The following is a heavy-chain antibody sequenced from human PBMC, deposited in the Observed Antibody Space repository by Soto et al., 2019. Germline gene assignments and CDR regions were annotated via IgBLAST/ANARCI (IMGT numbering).Heavy chain of an antibody. V-gene: IGHV3-30*18. CDR1: GFTFSSYW. J-gene: IGHJ6*03. CDR2: ITYDGSNK. Sequence: PGGSLRLSCAASGFTFSSYWMSWVRQAPGKGLEWVANITYDGSNKYYADSVKGRFTISRDNSKNTLYLQMNSLRAEDTAVYYCAKDDDPYPYYYYYMAVWGKGTTVTVSS. CDR3: AKDDDPYPYYYYYMAV.